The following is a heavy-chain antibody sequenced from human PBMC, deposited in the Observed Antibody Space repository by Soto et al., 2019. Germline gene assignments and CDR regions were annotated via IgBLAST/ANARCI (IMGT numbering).Heavy chain of an antibody. J-gene: IGHJ6*02. CDR1: GGSVSSGSYF. V-gene: IGHV4-61*01. CDR2: IYYSGST. CDR3: ARDYSSASNYYSYYGMDV. Sequence: QVQLQESGPGLVKPSETLSLTCTVSGGSVSSGSYFWSWIRQPPGKGLEWIGYIYYSGSTNYNPSLKSRVTISVDTSKNQFSLKLSSVTAADTAVYYCARDYSSASNYYSYYGMDVWGQGTTVTVSS. D-gene: IGHD6-6*01.